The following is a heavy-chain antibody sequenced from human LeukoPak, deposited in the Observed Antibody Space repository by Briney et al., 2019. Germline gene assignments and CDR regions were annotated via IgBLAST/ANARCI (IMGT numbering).Heavy chain of an antibody. D-gene: IGHD5-18*01. V-gene: IGHV3-7*01. CDR2: IKQDGSEK. J-gene: IGHJ4*02. Sequence: QSGGSLRLSCAASGFTFSSYAIHWVRQAPGKGLEWVANIKQDGSEKYYVDSVKGRFTISRDNAKNSLYLQMNSLRAEDTAVYYCARDSYTALDYWGQGTLVTVSS. CDR3: ARDSYTALDY. CDR1: GFTFSSYA.